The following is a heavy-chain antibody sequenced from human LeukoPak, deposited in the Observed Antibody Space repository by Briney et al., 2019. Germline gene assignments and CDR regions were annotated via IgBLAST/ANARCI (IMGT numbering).Heavy chain of an antibody. CDR1: GFTFSNAW. Sequence: PGGSLRLSCAASGFTFSNAWMSWVRQAPGKGLEWVGRIKSKTDGGTTDYAAPVKGRFTISRDDSKDTLYLQMNSLKTEDTAVYYCTTDSPLSIVVVPAADFDYWGQGTLVTVSS. D-gene: IGHD2-2*01. CDR2: IKSKTDGGTT. J-gene: IGHJ4*02. CDR3: TTDSPLSIVVVPAADFDY. V-gene: IGHV3-15*01.